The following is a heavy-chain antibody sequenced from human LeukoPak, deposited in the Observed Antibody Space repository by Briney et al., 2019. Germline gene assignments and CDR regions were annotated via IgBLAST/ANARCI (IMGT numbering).Heavy chain of an antibody. CDR2: IYYRGNT. CDR3: ARGLYAYYYDSSGPRGRFDP. D-gene: IGHD3-22*01. Sequence: SETLSLTCTVSGGSISSSSYYWGWIRQPPGKGLEWIGTIYYRGNTYYNPSLKSRVTISVDTSKNQFSLKMSSVTAADTAVYYCARGLYAYYYDSSGPRGRFDPWGQGTLVTVSS. J-gene: IGHJ5*02. CDR1: GGSISSSSYY. V-gene: IGHV4-39*01.